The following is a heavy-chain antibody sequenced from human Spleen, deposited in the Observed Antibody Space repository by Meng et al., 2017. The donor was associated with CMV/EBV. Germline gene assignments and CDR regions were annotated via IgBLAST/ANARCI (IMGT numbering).Heavy chain of an antibody. CDR1: FTDSNGW. CDR2: NKRKPDGGTT. D-gene: IGHD3-16*02. Sequence: FTDSNGWMNWVRQATGKGLEWVGRNKRKPDGGTTDYAAPVKGRFTISRDDSKNTLYLQMNSLTTEDTAVYYCTTDPYYDYVWGTYRYHWGQGTLVTVSS. CDR3: TTDPYYDYVWGTYRYH. V-gene: IGHV3-15*01. J-gene: IGHJ5*02.